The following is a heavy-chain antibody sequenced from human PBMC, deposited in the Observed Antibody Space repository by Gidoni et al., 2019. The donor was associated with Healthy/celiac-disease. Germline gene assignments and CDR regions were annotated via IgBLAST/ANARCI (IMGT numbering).Heavy chain of an antibody. V-gene: IGHV3-30*18. D-gene: IGHD4-17*01. CDR2: ISYDGSNK. Sequence: QVQLVESGGGVVQPGRSLRLSCAASGFTFSSYGMHWVRQAPGKGLEWVAVISYDGSNKYYADSAKGRFTISRDNSKNTLYLQMNSLRAEDTAVYYCAKTLYGDYEGGDYWGQGTLVTVSS. J-gene: IGHJ4*02. CDR1: GFTFSSYG. CDR3: AKTLYGDYEGGDY.